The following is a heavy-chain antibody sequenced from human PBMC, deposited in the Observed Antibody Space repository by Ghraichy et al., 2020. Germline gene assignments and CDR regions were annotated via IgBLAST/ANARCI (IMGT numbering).Heavy chain of an antibody. Sequence: GESLKISCAASGFSLSAYWMNWVRQAPGKGPEWVAIIKQDGSEIHYVDSVKGRFTISRDNVKNSLHLQMNSLTVEDTAVYYCARASGWIIDFWGQGEMVTVSS. J-gene: IGHJ4*02. CDR3: ARASGWIIDF. CDR2: IKQDGSEI. D-gene: IGHD3-10*01. CDR1: GFSLSAYW. V-gene: IGHV3-7*04.